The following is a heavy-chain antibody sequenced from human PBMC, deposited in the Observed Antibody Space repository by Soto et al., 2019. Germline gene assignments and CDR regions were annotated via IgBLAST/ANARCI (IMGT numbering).Heavy chain of an antibody. D-gene: IGHD3-10*01. CDR1: GYTFTSYY. CDR2: INPKVGDT. J-gene: IGHJ6*02. CDR3: ARNIDYYYGPGSGNGHGF. V-gene: IGHV1-2*02. Sequence: QVQLVQSGAEMKEPGDSVRVSCEASGYTFTSYYIHWVRQAPGQGLEWMGWINPKVGDTTYAQDFQGRVSMTRDMSISTVYMELSRLTSDDTAIYYCARNIDYYYGPGSGNGHGFWGQGTTVTVFS.